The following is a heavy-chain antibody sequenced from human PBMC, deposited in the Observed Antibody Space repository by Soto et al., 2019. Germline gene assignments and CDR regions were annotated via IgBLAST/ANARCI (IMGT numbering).Heavy chain of an antibody. Sequence: QVQLVQSGAEVKKPGSSVKVSCKASGGTFSSYAISWVRQAPGQGLEWMGGIIPIFGTANYAQKLQGRVTMTTDTSTSTGYMELRSLRSDDTAVYYCARRYYDYVWGSYFYYYGMDVWGQGTTVTVSS. CDR3: ARRYYDYVWGSYFYYYGMDV. J-gene: IGHJ6*02. D-gene: IGHD3-16*01. CDR1: GGTFSSYA. CDR2: IIPIFGTA. V-gene: IGHV1-69*06.